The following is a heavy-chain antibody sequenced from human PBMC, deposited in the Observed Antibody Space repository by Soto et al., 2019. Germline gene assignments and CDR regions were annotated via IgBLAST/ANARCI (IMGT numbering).Heavy chain of an antibody. CDR3: ARDMEAMAYYYCYGMDV. Sequence: QVQLVESGGGVVQPGRSLRLSCAASGFTFSSYGMHWVRQAPGKGLEWVAVIWYDGSNKYYADSVKGRFTISRDNSKNALNLQMNSLRAEDTAVYYCARDMEAMAYYYCYGMDVWGQGTTVTVSS. V-gene: IGHV3-33*01. J-gene: IGHJ6*02. D-gene: IGHD5-18*01. CDR2: IWYDGSNK. CDR1: GFTFSSYG.